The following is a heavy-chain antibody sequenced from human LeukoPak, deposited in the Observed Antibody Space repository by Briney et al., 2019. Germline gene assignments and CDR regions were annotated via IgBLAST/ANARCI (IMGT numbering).Heavy chain of an antibody. CDR2: IYYSGST. Sequence: SQTLSLTCTVSGGSISSGDYYWSWIRQPLGKGLEWIGYIYYSGSTYYNPSLKSRVTISVDTSRNHFSVNLNSVTAADTAVYYCARIKKVDTSIDYWGQGTLVTVSS. V-gene: IGHV4-30-4*08. J-gene: IGHJ4*02. CDR1: GGSISSGDYY. CDR3: ARIKKVDTSIDY. D-gene: IGHD5-18*01.